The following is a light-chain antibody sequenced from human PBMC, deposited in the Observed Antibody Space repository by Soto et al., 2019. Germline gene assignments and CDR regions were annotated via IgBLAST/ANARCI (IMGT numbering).Light chain of an antibody. CDR3: QQYHQWPIT. V-gene: IGKV3-15*01. J-gene: IGKJ5*01. Sequence: EIVLTQSPASLSLYPGETATLSCRASQSLYTNLAWYQQKPGQTPRVLIYAASTRATGIPGRFTGIGSGTGFTLTISSLQSEDFAVYYCQQYHQWPITFGQGTRLEI. CDR2: AAS. CDR1: QSLYTN.